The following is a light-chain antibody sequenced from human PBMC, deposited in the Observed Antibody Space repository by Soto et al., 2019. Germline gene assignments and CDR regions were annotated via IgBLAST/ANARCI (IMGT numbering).Light chain of an antibody. CDR1: SSDVGGYNY. CDR2: DVS. J-gene: IGLJ1*01. Sequence: QSVLTQPASVSGSPGQSITISCTGTSSDVGGYNYVSWYQHHPGKAPKLMMFDVSNRPSGVSNRFSGSKSGNTASLTISGLQPEDEADYYCSSYTTSNTRQIVFGTGTQLTVL. V-gene: IGLV2-14*03. CDR3: SSYTTSNTRQIV.